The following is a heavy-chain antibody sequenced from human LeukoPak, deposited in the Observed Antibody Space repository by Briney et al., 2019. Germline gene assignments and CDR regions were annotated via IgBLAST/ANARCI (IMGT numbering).Heavy chain of an antibody. V-gene: IGHV4-4*07. J-gene: IGHJ4*02. CDR2: IYTSGST. D-gene: IGHD5-18*01. Sequence: SEPLSLTCTVSGGSISSYYWSWIRQPAGKGLEWIGRIYTSGSTNYTPSLKSRVTLSVDTSKNQFSLKLSSVTAADTAVYYCARDPGNTAMESWGQGTLVTVSS. CDR1: GGSISSYY. CDR3: ARDPGNTAMES.